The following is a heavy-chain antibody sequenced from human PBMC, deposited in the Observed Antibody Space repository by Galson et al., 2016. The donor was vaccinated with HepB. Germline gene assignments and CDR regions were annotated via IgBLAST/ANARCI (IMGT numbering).Heavy chain of an antibody. CDR3: ATGATGTTDY. J-gene: IGHJ4*02. V-gene: IGHV3-72*01. Sequence: SLRLSCAASGFTFSSHSMTWVRQAPGKGLEWVGRIGNKANSYITEYAASVKGRFTISRDDSENSLCLQMNSLKTEDTAVYYCATGATGTTDYWGQGTLVTVSS. D-gene: IGHD1-1*01. CDR1: GFTFSSHS. CDR2: IGNKANSYIT.